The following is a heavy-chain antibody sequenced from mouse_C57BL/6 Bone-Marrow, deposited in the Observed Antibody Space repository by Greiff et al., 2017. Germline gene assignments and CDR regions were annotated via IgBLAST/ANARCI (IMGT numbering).Heavy chain of an antibody. D-gene: IGHD4-1*01. CDR2: IDPANGNT. CDR1: GFKIKNTY. J-gene: IGHJ3*01. CDR3: AREPHWDGFAY. V-gene: IGHV14-3*01. Sequence: VQLKESVAELVRPGASVKLSCTASGFKIKNTYMHWVKQRPEQGLEWIGRIDPANGNTKYAPKFQGKATITADTSSNTAYLQLSSLTSEDTAIYYCAREPHWDGFAYWGQGTLVTVSA.